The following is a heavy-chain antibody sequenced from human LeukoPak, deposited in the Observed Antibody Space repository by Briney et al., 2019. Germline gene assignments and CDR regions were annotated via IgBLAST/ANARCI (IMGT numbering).Heavy chain of an antibody. CDR2: IGGTNGAI. V-gene: IGHV3-21*01. J-gene: IGHJ4*02. D-gene: IGHD3-10*01. Sequence: GGSLRLSCAASGFRFSDHTMNWVRQAPGKGLEWVSSIGGTNGAIFYADSVKGRFTTSRDNVENSLSLQMNSLRAEDTAVYYCTRDRSYSDFDYWGQGTLVTVSS. CDR1: GFRFSDHT. CDR3: TRDRSYSDFDY.